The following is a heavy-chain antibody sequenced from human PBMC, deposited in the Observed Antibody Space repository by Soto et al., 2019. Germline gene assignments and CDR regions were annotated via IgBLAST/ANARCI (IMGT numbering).Heavy chain of an antibody. Sequence: ASVKVSCKASGYTFTGYYMHCVRQAPGQGLEWMGWINPNSGGTNYAQKFQGRVTMTRDTSISTAYMELSRLRSDDTAVYYCAKAGSWYLFYYYGMDVWGQGTTVTVSS. D-gene: IGHD6-13*01. J-gene: IGHJ6*02. CDR1: GYTFTGYY. CDR3: AKAGSWYLFYYYGMDV. CDR2: INPNSGGT. V-gene: IGHV1-2*02.